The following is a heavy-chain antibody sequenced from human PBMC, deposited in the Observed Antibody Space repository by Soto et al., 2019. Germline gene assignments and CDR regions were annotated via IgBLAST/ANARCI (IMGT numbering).Heavy chain of an antibody. Sequence: PGGSLRLSCEASGFSFSDYEMNWVRQFPGGGLEWVAYIGRDGESTFYADSVEGRFVVSRDNAKNSLFLQMDGLTGDDTAVYFCARDNSPAELDYWGQGSLVTVSS. CDR1: GFSFSDYE. J-gene: IGHJ4*02. D-gene: IGHD1-1*01. CDR2: IGRDGEST. V-gene: IGHV3-48*03. CDR3: ARDNSPAELDY.